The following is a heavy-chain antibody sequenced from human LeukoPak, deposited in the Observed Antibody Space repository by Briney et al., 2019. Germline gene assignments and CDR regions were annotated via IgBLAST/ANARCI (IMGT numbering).Heavy chain of an antibody. Sequence: PGGSLRLSCAASGFTFKRNSMNWVRQAPGKGLEWVAAISGGGGTTNYGDSVKARFIISRDSSSNTLFLQMNNLRADDTPVYYCARSPSLLWFGAAAFLDYWGQGALVTVSS. D-gene: IGHD3-10*01. J-gene: IGHJ4*02. CDR1: GFTFKRNS. V-gene: IGHV3-23*01. CDR2: ISGGGGTT. CDR3: ARSPSLLWFGAAAFLDY.